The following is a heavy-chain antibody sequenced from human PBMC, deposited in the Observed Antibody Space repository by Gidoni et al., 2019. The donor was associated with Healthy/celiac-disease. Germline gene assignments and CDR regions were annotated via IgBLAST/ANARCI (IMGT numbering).Heavy chain of an antibody. CDR1: GGSLSSSSYY. Sequence: QLQLQESGPGLVKPSETLSLTCTVSGGSLSSSSYYWGWIRQPPGKGLEWIGSIYYSGSTYYNPSLKSRVTISVDTSKNQFSLKLSSVTAADTAVYYCQGGINAYYYDSSGYERGDYYYGMDVWGQGTTVTVSS. J-gene: IGHJ6*02. D-gene: IGHD3-22*01. V-gene: IGHV4-39*01. CDR2: IYYSGST. CDR3: QGGINAYYYDSSGYERGDYYYGMDV.